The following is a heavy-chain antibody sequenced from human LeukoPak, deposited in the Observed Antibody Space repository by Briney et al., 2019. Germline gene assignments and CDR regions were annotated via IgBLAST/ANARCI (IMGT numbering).Heavy chain of an antibody. CDR2: IIPIFGTA. CDR1: GGTFSSYA. J-gene: IGHJ4*02. CDR3: ASDRADCSGGSCYPFFDY. D-gene: IGHD2-15*01. V-gene: IGHV1-69*06. Sequence: GASVKVSCKASGGTFSSYAISWVRQAPGQGLEWMGGIIPIFGTANYARKFQGRVTITADKSTSTAYMELSSLRSEDTAVYYCASDRADCSGGSCYPFFDYWGQGTLVTVSS.